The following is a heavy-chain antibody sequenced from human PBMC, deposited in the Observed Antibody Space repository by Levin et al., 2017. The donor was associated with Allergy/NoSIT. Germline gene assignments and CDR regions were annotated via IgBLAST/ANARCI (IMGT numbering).Heavy chain of an antibody. V-gene: IGHV3-48*02. CDR2: ISSSSSTI. Sequence: PGGSLRLSCAASGFTFSSYSMNWVRQAPGKGLEWVSYISSSSSTIYYADSVKGRFTISRDNAKNSLYLQMNSLRDEDTAVYYCARDLDPQWFREFQGDYWGQGTLVTVSS. CDR3: ARDLDPQWFREFQGDY. J-gene: IGHJ4*02. CDR1: GFTFSSYS. D-gene: IGHD3-10*01.